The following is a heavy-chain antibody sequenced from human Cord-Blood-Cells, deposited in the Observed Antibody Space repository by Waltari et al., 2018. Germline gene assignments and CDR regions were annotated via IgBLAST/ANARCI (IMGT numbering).Heavy chain of an antibody. Sequence: DVQLVESGGGLVQPGRSLRLSCAASGFTFDDYAMHWVRQAPGKGLEWVSGISWNSGSIGYADSVKGRFTISRDNAKNSLYLQMNSLRAEDMALYYCAKAPIGIAAAGHFDYWGQGTLVTVSS. CDR1: GFTFDDYA. CDR3: AKAPIGIAAAGHFDY. V-gene: IGHV3-9*03. J-gene: IGHJ4*02. D-gene: IGHD6-13*01. CDR2: ISWNSGSI.